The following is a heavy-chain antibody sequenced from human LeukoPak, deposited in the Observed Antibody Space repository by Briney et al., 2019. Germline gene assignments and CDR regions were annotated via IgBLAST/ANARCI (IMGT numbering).Heavy chain of an antibody. D-gene: IGHD3-10*01. J-gene: IGHJ3*02. Sequence: PGRSLRLSCAASGFTFSNYDIYWVRQAPGKGLEWVTVISYDGSKKYYADSVKGRFTISRDNSKNTLYLQMNSLRAEDTAVYYCARGGRFGERAAFDIWGQGTMVTVSS. CDR2: ISYDGSKK. V-gene: IGHV3-30-3*01. CDR3: ARGGRFGERAAFDI. CDR1: GFTFSNYD.